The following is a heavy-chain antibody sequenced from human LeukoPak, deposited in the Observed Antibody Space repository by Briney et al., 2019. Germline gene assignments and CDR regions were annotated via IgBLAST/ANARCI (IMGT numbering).Heavy chain of an antibody. CDR3: AKDRIYGNDAFDI. Sequence: GGSLRLSCAASGFTFSSYAMSWVRQAPGKGLEWVSAISGSGGSTYYAESVKGRFTISRDDSKNTLYLQMNSLRAEDTAVYYCAKDRIYGNDAFDIWGQGTMVTVSS. J-gene: IGHJ3*02. CDR1: GFTFSSYA. CDR2: ISGSGGST. D-gene: IGHD2/OR15-2a*01. V-gene: IGHV3-23*01.